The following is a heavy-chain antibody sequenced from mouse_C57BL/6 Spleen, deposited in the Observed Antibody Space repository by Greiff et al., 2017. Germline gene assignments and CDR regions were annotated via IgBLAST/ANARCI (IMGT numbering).Heavy chain of an antibody. CDR1: GYTFTSYW. J-gene: IGHJ4*01. CDR3: ARSMVTSRAMDY. V-gene: IGHV1-59*01. D-gene: IGHD2-2*01. CDR2: IDPSDSYT. Sequence: VQLQQPGAELVRPGTSVKLSCKASGYTFTSYWMHWVKQRPGQGLEWIGVIDPSDSYTNYNQKFKGKATLTVDSSSSTAYMQRSSLTSEDSAVYYCARSMVTSRAMDYWGQGTSVTVSS.